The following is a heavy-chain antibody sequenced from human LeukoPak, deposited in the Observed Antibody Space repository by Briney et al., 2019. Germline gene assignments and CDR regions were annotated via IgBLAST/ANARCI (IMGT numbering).Heavy chain of an antibody. CDR1: GGSFSGYC. Sequence: SETLSLTCAVYGGSFSGYCWSWIRQPPGKGLEWIGEINHSGSTNYNPSLKSRVTISVDTSKNQFSLKLSSVTAADTAVYYCARGLAMIVVAAYFDYWGQGTLVTVSS. CDR3: ARGLAMIVVAAYFDY. J-gene: IGHJ4*02. D-gene: IGHD3-22*01. CDR2: INHSGST. V-gene: IGHV4-34*01.